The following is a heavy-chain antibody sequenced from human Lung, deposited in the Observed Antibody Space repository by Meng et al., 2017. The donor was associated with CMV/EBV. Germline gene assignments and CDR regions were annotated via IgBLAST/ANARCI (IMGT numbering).Heavy chain of an antibody. CDR1: GYTFSAYY. CDR2: INPGTGGT. V-gene: IGHV1-2*02. CDR3: ARAPYESNFDP. J-gene: IGHJ5*02. D-gene: IGHD3-22*01. Sequence: SWTAAGYTFSAYYIRRVRQAAGQGLEWLGWINPGTGGTDCAQKFQGRVNMTRDTSISTVYLELTTLTSDDTAVYFCARAPYESNFDPWGQGTLVTVSS.